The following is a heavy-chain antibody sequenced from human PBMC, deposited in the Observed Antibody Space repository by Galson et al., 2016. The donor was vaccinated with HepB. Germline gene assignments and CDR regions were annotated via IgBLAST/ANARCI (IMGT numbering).Heavy chain of an antibody. CDR1: GGSVSSTSYY. CDR2: IYFSGSP. Sequence: SETLSLTCTVSGGSVSSTSYYWSWIRQPPGKGLEWLGHIYFSGSPKYNPSLKSRVTMSVDTSKNQFSLTLNSVTATDTAIYYCARERVGTAEECYWYFDVWGRGTLVSVSS. D-gene: IGHD2-21*02. V-gene: IGHV4-61*01. J-gene: IGHJ2*01. CDR3: ARERVGTAEECYWYFDV.